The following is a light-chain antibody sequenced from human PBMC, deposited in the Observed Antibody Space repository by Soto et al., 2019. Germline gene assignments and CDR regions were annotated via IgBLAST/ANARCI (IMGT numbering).Light chain of an antibody. V-gene: IGLV1-44*01. CDR1: RSNIGRST. J-gene: IGLJ3*02. CDR2: STN. Sequence: QSVLTQPPSTSGTPGQRVTISCSGSRSNIGRSTVNWYQQLPGTAPKVLVYSTNQRPSGVPDRFSGSKSGTSAYLAISGRQSEDEADYYCAAWEDTRSVGVVGGGTKLTVL. CDR3: AAWEDTRSVGV.